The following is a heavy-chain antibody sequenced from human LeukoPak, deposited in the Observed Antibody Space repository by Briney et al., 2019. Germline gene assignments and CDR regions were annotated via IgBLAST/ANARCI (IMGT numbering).Heavy chain of an antibody. CDR1: GFTFDDYG. J-gene: IGHJ5*02. CDR3: AREVYVKGWFDP. V-gene: IGHV3-20*04. D-gene: IGHD5/OR15-5a*01. Sequence: PGGSLRLSCAASGFTFDDYGMSWVRQAPGKGLEWVSGIKWDGGRTGYADSVKGRFTISRDNAKNSLYLQMNSLRAEDTAVYYCAREVYVKGWFDPWGQGTLVTVSS. CDR2: IKWDGGRT.